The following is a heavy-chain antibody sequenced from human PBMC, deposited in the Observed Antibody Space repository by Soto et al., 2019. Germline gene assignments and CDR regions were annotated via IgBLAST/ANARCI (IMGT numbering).Heavy chain of an antibody. CDR2: INSDGSST. Sequence: ELQLVESVGGLVQPGESLRLSCAASGFTFSSYWMHWVRQGPGKWLVWVSRINSDGSSTNYADSVKGRFTISRDNAKSTLYLQINSLRAEDTAVYYCARGLKGYYGSDYWVQGTLVTVSP. V-gene: IGHV3-74*01. CDR1: GFTFSSYW. J-gene: IGHJ4*02. CDR3: ARGLKGYYGSDY. D-gene: IGHD3-10*01.